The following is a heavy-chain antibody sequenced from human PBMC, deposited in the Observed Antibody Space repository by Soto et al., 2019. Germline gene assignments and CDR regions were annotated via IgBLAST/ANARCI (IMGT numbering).Heavy chain of an antibody. CDR3: ASLAYYDFWSGYKKYDY. CDR2: INHSGST. D-gene: IGHD3-3*01. J-gene: IGHJ4*02. V-gene: IGHV4-34*01. Sequence: SETLSLTCAVYGGSLSGYYWSWIRQPPGKGLEWIGEINHSGSTNYNPSLKSRVTISVDTSKNQFSLKLSSVTAADTAVYYCASLAYYDFWSGYKKYDYWGQGTLVTVSS. CDR1: GGSLSGYY.